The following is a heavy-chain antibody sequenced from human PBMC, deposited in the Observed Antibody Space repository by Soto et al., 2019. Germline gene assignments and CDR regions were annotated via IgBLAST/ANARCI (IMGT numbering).Heavy chain of an antibody. V-gene: IGHV3-21*01. CDR1: GFTFSRYS. J-gene: IGHJ6*03. CDR3: ARVPLYYYYYMDV. CDR2: ISSSSSYI. Sequence: EVQLVESGGGLVKPGGSLRLSCAASGFTFSRYSMNWVRQAPGKGLEWVSSISSSSSYIYYADSVKGRFTISRDNAKNSLYLQMNSLRAEDTAVYYCARVPLYYYYYMDVWGKGTTVTVSS.